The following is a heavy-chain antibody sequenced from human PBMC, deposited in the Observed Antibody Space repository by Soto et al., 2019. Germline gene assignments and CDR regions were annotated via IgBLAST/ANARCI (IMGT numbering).Heavy chain of an antibody. D-gene: IGHD1-26*01. J-gene: IGHJ4*02. CDR3: AREEPSGEGAYDY. CDR2: ISYDGSNK. V-gene: IGHV3-30-3*01. Sequence: QVQLVESGGGVVQPGRSLRLSCAASGFTFSSYAMHWVRQAPGKGLEWVAVISYDGSNKYYADSVKGRFTISGDNSKNTLYLQMNSLRAEDTAVYYCAREEPSGEGAYDYWGQGTLVTVSS. CDR1: GFTFSSYA.